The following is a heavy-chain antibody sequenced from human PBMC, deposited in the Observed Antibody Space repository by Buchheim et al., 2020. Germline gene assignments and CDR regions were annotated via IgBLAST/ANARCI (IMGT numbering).Heavy chain of an antibody. CDR1: GGSISSYY. J-gene: IGHJ5*02. D-gene: IGHD1-26*01. CDR3: ARRPWDDPPPVWWFDP. Sequence: QVQLQESGPGLVKPSETLSLTCTVSGGSISSYYWSWIRQPPGKGLEWIGYIYYSGSTNYNPSLKSRVTISVDTSKNQFPLKLSSVTAADTAVYYCARRPWDDPPPVWWFDPWGQGTL. CDR2: IYYSGST. V-gene: IGHV4-59*01.